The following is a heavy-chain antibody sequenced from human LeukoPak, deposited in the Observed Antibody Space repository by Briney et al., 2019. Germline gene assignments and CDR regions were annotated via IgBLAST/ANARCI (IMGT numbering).Heavy chain of an antibody. CDR2: IRSNSDGGTI. CDR3: ARGIPGGYCSSTSCYDWFDP. V-gene: IGHV3-15*07. Sequence: GGSLRLSCATSGFSFSNAWMNWVRQAPGKGLEWVGRIRSNSDGGTIDYAASVKDRFTLSRDDSKDTLYLQLNSLQTADTAVYYCARGIPGGYCSSTSCYDWFDPWGQGTLVTVSS. CDR1: GFSFSNAW. J-gene: IGHJ5*02. D-gene: IGHD2-2*01.